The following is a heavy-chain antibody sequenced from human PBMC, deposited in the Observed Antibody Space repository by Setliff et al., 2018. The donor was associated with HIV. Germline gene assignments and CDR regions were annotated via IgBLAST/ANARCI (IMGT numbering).Heavy chain of an antibody. CDR2: IYPGDSDT. D-gene: IGHD3-9*01. V-gene: IGHV5-51*01. CDR1: GYSFTNYW. J-gene: IGHJ3*02. CDR3: ARQRDYDILTGRNDAFDI. Sequence: GESLKISCKGSGYSFTNYWIGWVRQMPGKGLEWMGIIYPGDSDTRYSPSFQGQVTISADKSISTAYLQWSSLKASDTAMYYCARQRDYDILTGRNDAFDIWGQGTMVTVS.